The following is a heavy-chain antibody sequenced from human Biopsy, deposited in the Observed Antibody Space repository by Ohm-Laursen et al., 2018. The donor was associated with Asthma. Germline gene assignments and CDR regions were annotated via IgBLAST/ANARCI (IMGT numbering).Heavy chain of an antibody. CDR1: GGTLANYA. CDR2: ISPVFGST. CDR3: ASPSSSREILYYYYNMDI. J-gene: IGHJ6*02. Sequence: SVTPSCKASGGTLANYAIRWVRQAPGLGLEWMGGISPVFGSTNIAQKFQGRVTISADIFTKTAYLEVSSLRSDDTAVYYCASPSSSREILYYYYNMDIWGQGTTVTV. D-gene: IGHD6-13*01. V-gene: IGHV1-69*06.